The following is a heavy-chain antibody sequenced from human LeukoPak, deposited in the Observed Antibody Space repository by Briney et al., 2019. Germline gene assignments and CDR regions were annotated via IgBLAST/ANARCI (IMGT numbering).Heavy chain of an antibody. Sequence: EGSLRLSCAASGFTFSSYGMHWVRQAPGKGLEWVAFIRYDGSNKYYADSVKGRFTISRDNSKNTLYLQMNSLRAEDTAVYYCARVPAGVIGMKDAFDIWGQGTMVTVSS. J-gene: IGHJ3*02. CDR2: IRYDGSNK. CDR1: GFTFSSYG. CDR3: ARVPAGVIGMKDAFDI. D-gene: IGHD3-16*02. V-gene: IGHV3-30*02.